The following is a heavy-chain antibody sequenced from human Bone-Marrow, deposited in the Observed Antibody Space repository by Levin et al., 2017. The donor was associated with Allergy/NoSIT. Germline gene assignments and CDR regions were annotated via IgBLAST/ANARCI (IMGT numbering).Heavy chain of an antibody. V-gene: IGHV5-51*01. J-gene: IGHJ4*02. CDR2: IYPGDSDT. CDR1: GYSFTSYW. Sequence: RGESLKISCKGSGYSFTSYWIGWVRQMPGKGLEWMGIIYPGDSDTRYSPSFQGQVTISADKSISTAYLQWSSLKASDTAMYYCARHGESRWELTGADYWGQGTLVTVSS. CDR3: ARHGESRWELTGADY. D-gene: IGHD1-26*01.